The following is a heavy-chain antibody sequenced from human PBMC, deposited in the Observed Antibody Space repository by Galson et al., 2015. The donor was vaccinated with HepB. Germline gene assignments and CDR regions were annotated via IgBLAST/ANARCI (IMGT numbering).Heavy chain of an antibody. D-gene: IGHD3-22*01. Sequence: PALVKPTQTLTLTCTFSGFSLSTSGMCVSWIRQPPGKALEWLARIDWDDDKYYSTSLKTRLTISKDTSENQVLLTMTNMDPVDTATYYCARIAPDYYDSSGYYPSGFDYWGQGTLVTVSS. J-gene: IGHJ4*02. CDR1: GFSLSTSGMC. CDR3: ARIAPDYYDSSGYYPSGFDY. CDR2: IDWDDDK. V-gene: IGHV2-70*11.